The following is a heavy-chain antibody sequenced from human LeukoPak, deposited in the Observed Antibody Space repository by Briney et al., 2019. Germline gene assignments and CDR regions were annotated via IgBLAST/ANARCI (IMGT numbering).Heavy chain of an antibody. CDR1: GGSFSGYY. Sequence: SETLSLTCAVYGGSFSGYYWSWIRQPPGKGLEWIGEINHSGSTNYNPSLKSRVTISVDTSKNQFSLKLSSVTAADTAVYYCARGRKRWFRPPGSWFDPWGQGTLVTVSS. D-gene: IGHD4-23*01. J-gene: IGHJ5*02. CDR2: INHSGST. V-gene: IGHV4-34*01. CDR3: ARGRKRWFRPPGSWFDP.